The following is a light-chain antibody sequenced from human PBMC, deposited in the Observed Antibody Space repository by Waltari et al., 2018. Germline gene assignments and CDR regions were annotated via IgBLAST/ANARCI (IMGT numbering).Light chain of an antibody. CDR2: DVS. Sequence: QSALTQPASVSGSPGQSITISCTGTSSDVGGSNYVSWYQQHPGNVPKLMIYDVSNRPSGVSNRFSGSKSGNTASLTISGLQAEDEADYYCSSYTSSSTRVFGGGTKLTVL. CDR1: SSDVGGSNY. V-gene: IGLV2-14*03. CDR3: SSYTSSSTRV. J-gene: IGLJ3*02.